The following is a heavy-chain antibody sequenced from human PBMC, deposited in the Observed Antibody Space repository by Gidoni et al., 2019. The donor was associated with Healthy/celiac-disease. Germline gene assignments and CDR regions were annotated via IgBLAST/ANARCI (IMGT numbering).Heavy chain of an antibody. D-gene: IGHD5-12*01. J-gene: IGHJ2*01. CDR1: GFHFSDYY. CDR2: ISSSSSYT. V-gene: IGHV3-11*06. CDR3: ARDLIGETYSGYDPENL. Sequence: QVQLVESGGGLVKPGGSLRLSCAASGFHFSDYYMSWIRQAPGKGLEWVSYISSSSSYTNYADSVKGRFTISRDNAKNSLYLQMNSLRAEDTAVYYCARDLIGETYSGYDPENLWGRGTLVTVSS.